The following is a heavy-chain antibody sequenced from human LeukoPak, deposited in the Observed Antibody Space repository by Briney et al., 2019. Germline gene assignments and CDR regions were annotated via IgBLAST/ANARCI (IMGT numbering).Heavy chain of an antibody. CDR1: GGSISSSSYY. CDR2: IYNSGST. D-gene: IGHD3-22*01. J-gene: IGHJ5*02. V-gene: IGHV4-61*02. CDR3: ARDGHHYDSSGYYWFDP. Sequence: SETLSLTCTVSGGSISSSSYYWSWIRQPAGKGLEWIGRIYNSGSTNYNPSLKSRVTMSLDTSKNQFSLKLSSVTAADTAVYYCARDGHHYDSSGYYWFDPWGQGTLVTVSS.